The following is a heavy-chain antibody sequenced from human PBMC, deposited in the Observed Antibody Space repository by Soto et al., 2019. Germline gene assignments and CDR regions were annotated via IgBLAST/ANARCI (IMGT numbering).Heavy chain of an antibody. D-gene: IGHD4-17*01. CDR3: TNNDYGVF. CDR2: IGSKANSYAT. V-gene: IGHV3-73*02. J-gene: IGHJ4*02. CDR1: GFTFSGSA. Sequence: EVQLVESGGGLVQPGGSLKLSCAASGFTFSGSAIHWVRQASGKGLEWVGRIGSKANSYATAYAASMKGRFTISRDDSKNTAYLQMNSLKTDETAVYYCTNNDYGVFWGQGTLVTVSS.